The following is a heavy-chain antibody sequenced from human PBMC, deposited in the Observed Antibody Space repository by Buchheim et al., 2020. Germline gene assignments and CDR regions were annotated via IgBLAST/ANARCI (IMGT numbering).Heavy chain of an antibody. CDR2: ISVYNGNR. Sequence: QVQLVQSGAEVKKPGASVKVSCKASGYTFANYSISWVRQAPGQGLEWMGWISVYNGNRNNAQRFQGRVTLTTDTSTSTANMELRSLRSDDTAVYYCARGLGYGDYFDPWGQGTL. CDR1: GYTFANYS. D-gene: IGHD4-17*01. V-gene: IGHV1-18*01. CDR3: ARGLGYGDYFDP. J-gene: IGHJ5*02.